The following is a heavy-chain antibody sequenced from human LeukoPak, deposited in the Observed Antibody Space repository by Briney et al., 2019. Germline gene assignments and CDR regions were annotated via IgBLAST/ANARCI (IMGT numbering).Heavy chain of an antibody. CDR3: ARGGTDSSGYYYGGTDFDY. D-gene: IGHD3-22*01. Sequence: SETLSLTCAVYGGSFSGYYWSWIRQPPGKGLEWIGEINHSGSTNYNPSLKSRVTISADTSKNQFSLKLSSVTAADTAVYYCARGGTDSSGYYYGGTDFDYWGQGTLVTVSS. CDR2: INHSGST. V-gene: IGHV4-34*01. CDR1: GGSFSGYY. J-gene: IGHJ4*02.